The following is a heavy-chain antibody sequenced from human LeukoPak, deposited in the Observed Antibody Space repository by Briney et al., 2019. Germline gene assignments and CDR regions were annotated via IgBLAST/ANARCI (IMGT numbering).Heavy chain of an antibody. CDR3: ATGEWEYFYFDS. J-gene: IGHJ4*02. D-gene: IGHD1-26*01. CDR1: GGSVTGGGYY. CDR2: ASYSGGT. V-gene: IGHV4-31*03. Sequence: PSETLSLTCSVSGGSVTGGGYYWSWIRQHPGKGLEWIGFASYSGGTYYNPSLMSRITISVDRSQNQFSLRMRDVTAADTAVYFCATGEWEYFYFDSWGQGALVAVSS.